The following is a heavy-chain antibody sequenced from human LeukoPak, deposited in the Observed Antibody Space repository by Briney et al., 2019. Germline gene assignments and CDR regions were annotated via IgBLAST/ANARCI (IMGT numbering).Heavy chain of an antibody. CDR1: GYTFTSDG. D-gene: IGHD5-18*01. Sequence: ASVKVSCKASGYTFTSDGISWVRQAPGQGLEWMGRISAYNGNTNYAQKLQGRVTMTTDTSTSTAYMELRSLRSDDTAVYYCARDRIQLWLMNNWFDPWGQGTLVTVSS. J-gene: IGHJ5*02. V-gene: IGHV1-18*01. CDR2: ISAYNGNT. CDR3: ARDRIQLWLMNNWFDP.